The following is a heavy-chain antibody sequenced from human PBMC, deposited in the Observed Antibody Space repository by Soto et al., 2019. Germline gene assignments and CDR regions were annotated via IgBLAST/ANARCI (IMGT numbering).Heavy chain of an antibody. V-gene: IGHV2-5*08. CDR3: AHYSSTSSFDY. D-gene: IGHD6-13*01. Sequence: PSETLSLTCTVSGGSISSYYWSWIRQPPGKALEWLALIYWDDDKRYSPSLKCRLTITKDTSKNQVVLTMTNMDPVDTATYYCAHYSSTSSFDYWGQGTLVTVSS. J-gene: IGHJ4*02. CDR1: GGSISSYYW. CDR2: IYWDDDK.